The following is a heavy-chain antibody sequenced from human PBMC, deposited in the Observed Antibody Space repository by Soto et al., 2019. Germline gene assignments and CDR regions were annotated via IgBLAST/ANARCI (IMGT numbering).Heavy chain of an antibody. D-gene: IGHD6-19*01. CDR3: AKDRASGSGWNQYYYYCMDV. Sequence: EVQLLESGGGLVQPGGSLRLSCAASGFTFSNYAMSWVRQAPGKGLEWVSGISGSGGSTHYADSVKGRFTISRDNSKNTLYVQMNSLRADDTAVYYCAKDRASGSGWNQYYYYCMDVWGQGTTVTVSS. J-gene: IGHJ6*02. CDR1: GFTFSNYA. V-gene: IGHV3-23*01. CDR2: ISGSGGST.